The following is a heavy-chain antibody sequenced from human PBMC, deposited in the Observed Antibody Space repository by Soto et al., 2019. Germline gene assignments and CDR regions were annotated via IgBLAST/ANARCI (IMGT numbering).Heavy chain of an antibody. CDR1: GGSISSYY. D-gene: IGHD1-26*01. CDR3: ARGELEWRNFDY. CDR2: IYYSGST. J-gene: IGHJ4*02. Sequence: QVQLQESGPGLVKPSETLSLTCTVSGGSISSYYWSWIRQPPGKGLEWIGYIYYSGSTNYNPSLKSRVTISVDTSKNQFSLKLSSVTAADTAVYYCARGELEWRNFDYWGQGTLVSVSS. V-gene: IGHV4-59*01.